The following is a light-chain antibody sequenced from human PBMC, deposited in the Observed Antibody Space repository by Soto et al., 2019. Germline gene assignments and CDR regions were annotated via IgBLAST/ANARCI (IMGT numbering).Light chain of an antibody. CDR1: QSVSSN. CDR2: GAS. Sequence: EMARTKAQATLAVAPGERATLSCRASQSVSSNLAWYQQKPGQAPRLLIYGASTRATGIPARFSGSGSGTEFTLTISSLQSEDFAVYYCQHYNNWYTFGQGTKV. V-gene: IGKV3-15*01. CDR3: QHYNNWYT. J-gene: IGKJ2*01.